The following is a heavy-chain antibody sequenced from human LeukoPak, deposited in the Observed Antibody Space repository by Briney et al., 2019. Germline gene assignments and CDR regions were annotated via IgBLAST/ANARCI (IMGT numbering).Heavy chain of an antibody. CDR1: GGSISSYY. V-gene: IGHV4-59*12. Sequence: SETLSLTCTVSGGSISSYYWSWIRQPPGKGLEWIGYIYHSGSTYYNPSLKSRVTISVDRSKNQFSLKLSSVTAADTAVYYCASAGRITIFRDAFDIWGQGTMVTVSS. J-gene: IGHJ3*02. CDR2: IYHSGST. CDR3: ASAGRITIFRDAFDI. D-gene: IGHD3-3*01.